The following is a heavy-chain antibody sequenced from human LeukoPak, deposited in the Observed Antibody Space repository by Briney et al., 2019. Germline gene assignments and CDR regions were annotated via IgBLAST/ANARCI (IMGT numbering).Heavy chain of an antibody. CDR3: ARDPGSGGHFDY. CDR1: GFTFSSYA. V-gene: IGHV3-30-3*01. Sequence: PGGSLRLSCAASGFTFSSYAMHWVRQAPGKGLEWAAVISSDGSNKYYADSVKGRFTISRDNSKNTLYLQMNSLTAEDTAVYYCARDPGSGGHFDYWGQGTLVTVSS. D-gene: IGHD2-15*01. J-gene: IGHJ4*02. CDR2: ISSDGSNK.